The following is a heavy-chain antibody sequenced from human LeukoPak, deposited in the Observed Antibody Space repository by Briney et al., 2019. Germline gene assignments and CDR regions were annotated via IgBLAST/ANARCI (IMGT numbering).Heavy chain of an antibody. Sequence: PSETLSLTCTVSGGSISTSNYYWGWIRQPPGKGLEWIGNIFYSGSTYYSPSLRSRVTISLDTSKNQFSLKLSSVTAADTAVYYCARLGGYEVGTSDYWGQGTLVTVSS. D-gene: IGHD5-12*01. CDR1: GGSISTSNYY. V-gene: IGHV4-39*07. J-gene: IGHJ4*02. CDR2: IFYSGST. CDR3: ARLGGYEVGTSDY.